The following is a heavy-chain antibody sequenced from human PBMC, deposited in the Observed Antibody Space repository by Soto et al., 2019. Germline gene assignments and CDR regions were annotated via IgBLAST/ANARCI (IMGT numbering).Heavy chain of an antibody. D-gene: IGHD3-3*01. Sequence: QVQLVESGGGVVQPGRSLRLSCAASGFTFSSYAMHWVRQAPGKGLEWVAVISYDGSNKYYADSVKGRFTISRDNSKNTLYLQMNSLRAEDTAVYYCARDQDYYDFWSGYTGNSYFDYWGQGTLVTVSS. CDR2: ISYDGSNK. CDR1: GFTFSSYA. CDR3: ARDQDYYDFWSGYTGNSYFDY. V-gene: IGHV3-30-3*01. J-gene: IGHJ4*02.